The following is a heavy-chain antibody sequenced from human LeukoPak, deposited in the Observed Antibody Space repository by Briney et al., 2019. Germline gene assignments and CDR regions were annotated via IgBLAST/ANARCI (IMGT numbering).Heavy chain of an antibody. V-gene: IGHV3-7*01. CDR3: AGRSFES. CDR2: INQDGSEI. CDR1: GFTFNVYW. J-gene: IGHJ4*02. Sequence: PGGSLRLSCEASGFTFNVYWMHWVRQAPEKGLECVANINQDGSEIYHADSVKGRFTISRDNAKRSLYLQMNGLRAEDTGIYYCAGRSFESWGQGTLVTVSS. D-gene: IGHD1-26*01.